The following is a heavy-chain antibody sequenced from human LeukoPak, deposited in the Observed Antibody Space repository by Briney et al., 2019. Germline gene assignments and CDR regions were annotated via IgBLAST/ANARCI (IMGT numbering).Heavy chain of an antibody. D-gene: IGHD5-18*01. J-gene: IGHJ4*02. CDR1: GGTFSSYA. Sequence: ASVKVSCKASGGTFSSYAISWVRQAPGQGLEWMGRIIPIFGTANYAQKFQGRVTITTDESTSTAHMELSSLRSEDTAVYYCAREGDSYGLTYFDYWGQGTLVTVSS. V-gene: IGHV1-69*05. CDR2: IIPIFGTA. CDR3: AREGDSYGLTYFDY.